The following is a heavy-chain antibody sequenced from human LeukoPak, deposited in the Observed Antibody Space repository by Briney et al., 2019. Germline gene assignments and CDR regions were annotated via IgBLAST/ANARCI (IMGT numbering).Heavy chain of an antibody. V-gene: IGHV3-21*01. CDR2: ISSSNAYI. Sequence: GGSLRLSCAASGFTFSSYRINWVRQAPGKGLELVSSISSSNAYIYHADSVKGRFTISRDNAKNSLYLQMNSLRAEDTAVYYCARAGGSETYGGEFDYWGQGTLVTVSS. D-gene: IGHD3-10*01. J-gene: IGHJ4*02. CDR1: GFTFSSYR. CDR3: ARAGGSETYGGEFDY.